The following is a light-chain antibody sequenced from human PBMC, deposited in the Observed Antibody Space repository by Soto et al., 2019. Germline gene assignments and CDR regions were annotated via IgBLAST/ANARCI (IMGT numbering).Light chain of an antibody. CDR1: QSVSSN. J-gene: IGKJ1*01. Sequence: EIVMTQSPATLSVSPGERPTLSCRASQSVSSNLAWYQQKPGQPPRLLIYGAFTRAPGIPARFSGSGSGTEFTLTISSLQSEDFAVYYCQQYNNWPRTFGQGTKVEI. CDR3: QQYNNWPRT. V-gene: IGKV3-15*01. CDR2: GAF.